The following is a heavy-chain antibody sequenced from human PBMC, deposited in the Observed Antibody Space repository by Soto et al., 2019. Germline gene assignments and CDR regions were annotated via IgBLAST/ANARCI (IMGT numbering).Heavy chain of an antibody. CDR3: ARRLLSGYSSGWYNYFDY. V-gene: IGHV1-69*05. CDR2: IIPIFGTA. Sequence: SVKVSCKASGGTFSSYAISWVRQAPGQGLEWMGGIIPIFGTANYAQKFQGRVTITRDTSASTAYMELSSLRSEDTAVYYCARRLLSGYSSGWYNYFDYWGQGTLVTVSS. D-gene: IGHD6-19*01. J-gene: IGHJ4*02. CDR1: GGTFSSYA.